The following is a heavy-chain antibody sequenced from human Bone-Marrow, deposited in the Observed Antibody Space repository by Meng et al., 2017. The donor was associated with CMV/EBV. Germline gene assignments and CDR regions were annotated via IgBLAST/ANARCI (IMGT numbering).Heavy chain of an antibody. CDR2: ISPNSGGI. D-gene: IGHD3-10*01. CDR1: GYPFPGYY. CDR3: ARVYGSGRLDY. J-gene: IGHJ4*02. Sequence: SCKASGYPFPGYYMPWVRQAPGQGLEWMGWISPNSGGINFARKFQGRVTMTRDTSISTAFMELSSLRSDDTAVYYCARVYGSGRLDYWGQGTLVTVSS. V-gene: IGHV1-2*02.